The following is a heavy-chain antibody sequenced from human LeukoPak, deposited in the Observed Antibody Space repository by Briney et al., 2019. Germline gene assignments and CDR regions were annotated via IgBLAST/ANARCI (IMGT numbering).Heavy chain of an antibody. J-gene: IGHJ4*02. CDR2: ISGSGGST. V-gene: IGHV3-23*01. CDR3: AKDRWGMTTVTTFNY. Sequence: PGGSLRLSCAASGFTFSSYAMGWVRQAPGKGLEWVSAISGSGGSTNYADSVKGRFTISRDNSKNTLYLQMNSLRAEDTAVYYCAKDRWGMTTVTTFNYWGQGTLVTVSS. D-gene: IGHD4-17*01. CDR1: GFTFSSYA.